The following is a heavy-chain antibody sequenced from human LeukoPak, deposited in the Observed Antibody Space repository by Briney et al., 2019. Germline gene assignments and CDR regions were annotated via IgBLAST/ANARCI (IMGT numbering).Heavy chain of an antibody. Sequence: ASVKVSCKASGYTFTSYYMHWVRQAPGQGLEWMGWINPNSGGTNYAQKFQGRVTMTRDTSISTAYMELSRLRSDDTAVYYCARAWAGYFGTPGYMDVWGKGTTVTVSS. CDR3: ARAWAGYFGTPGYMDV. CDR1: GYTFTSYY. V-gene: IGHV1-2*02. J-gene: IGHJ6*03. CDR2: INPNSGGT. D-gene: IGHD3/OR15-3a*01.